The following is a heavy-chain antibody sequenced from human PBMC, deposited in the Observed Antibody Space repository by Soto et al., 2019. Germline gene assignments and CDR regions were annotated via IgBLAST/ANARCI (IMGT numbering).Heavy chain of an antibody. CDR3: AREMDTAMVSPYYYGMDV. CDR1: GGTFSSYA. D-gene: IGHD5-18*01. CDR2: IIPIFGTA. J-gene: IGHJ6*02. V-gene: IGHV1-69*01. Sequence: QVQLVQSGAEVKKPGSSVKVSCKASGGTFSSYAISWVRQAPGQGLEWMGGIIPIFGTANYAQKFQGRVTITADESTSTAYMELSSLRSEDTAVYYCAREMDTAMVSPYYYGMDVWGQGTTVTVSS.